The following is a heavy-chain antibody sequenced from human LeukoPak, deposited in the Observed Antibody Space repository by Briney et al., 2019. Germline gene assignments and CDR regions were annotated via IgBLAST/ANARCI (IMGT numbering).Heavy chain of an antibody. J-gene: IGHJ5*02. CDR3: ARDITMVRGITNWFDP. CDR2: IRPMTGDT. CDR1: GYNFRAYY. Sequence: ASVKVSCKASGYNFRAYYIHWVRQAPGQGLEWLGYIRPMTGDTNYAQKFQGRVTMTRDTSISTAYMELSRLRSDDTAVYYCARDITMVRGITNWFDPWGQGTLVTVSS. D-gene: IGHD3-10*01. V-gene: IGHV1-2*02.